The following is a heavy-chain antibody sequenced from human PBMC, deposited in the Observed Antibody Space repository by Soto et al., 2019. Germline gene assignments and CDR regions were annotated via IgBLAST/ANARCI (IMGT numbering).Heavy chain of an antibody. Sequence: LSLTCTVSGGSLSSGGYYWSWIRQHPGKGLEWIGYIYYSGSTYYNPSLKSRVTISVDTSKNQFSLKLSSVTAADTAVYYCARDVGYCSGGSCYPGWFDPWGQGTLVTVSS. D-gene: IGHD2-15*01. CDR2: IYYSGST. J-gene: IGHJ5*02. CDR1: GGSLSSGGYY. CDR3: ARDVGYCSGGSCYPGWFDP. V-gene: IGHV4-31*03.